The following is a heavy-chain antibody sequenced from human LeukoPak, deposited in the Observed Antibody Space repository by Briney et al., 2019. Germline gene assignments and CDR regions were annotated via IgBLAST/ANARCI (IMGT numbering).Heavy chain of an antibody. CDR1: GYTFTAYY. CDR3: ASDLWGVGPSLVGYYFDH. J-gene: IGHJ4*02. Sequence: ASVKVSCKASGYTFTAYYMHWLRQAPGQGLEWMGWINPNSGGTNYAQNFQGRVAMTRDTSISTAYMEPSRLRSDDTAVYYCASDLWGVGPSLVGYYFDHWGQGTLVTVSS. CDR2: INPNSGGT. V-gene: IGHV1-2*02. D-gene: IGHD1-26*01.